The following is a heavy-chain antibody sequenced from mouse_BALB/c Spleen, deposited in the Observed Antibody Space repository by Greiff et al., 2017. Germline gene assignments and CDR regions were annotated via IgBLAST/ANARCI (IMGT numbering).Heavy chain of an antibody. CDR3: GGNSWFAY. CDR2: IRSKSNNYAT. D-gene: IGHD2-1*01. CDR1: GFTFNTYA. Sequence: EVQLVESGGGLVQPKGSLKLSCAASGFTFNTYAMNWVRQAPGKGLEWVARIRSKSNNYATYYADSVKDRFTISRDDSQSMLYLQMNNLKTEDTAMYYCGGNSWFAYWGQGTLVTVSA. V-gene: IGHV10-1*02. J-gene: IGHJ3*01.